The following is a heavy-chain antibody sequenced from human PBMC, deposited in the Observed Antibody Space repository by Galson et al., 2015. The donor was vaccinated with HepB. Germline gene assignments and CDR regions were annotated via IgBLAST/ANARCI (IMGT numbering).Heavy chain of an antibody. V-gene: IGHV3-33*01. J-gene: IGHJ4*02. CDR3: AREPKSQDYGDHYFDY. CDR1: GFTFSGYG. D-gene: IGHD4-17*01. CDR2: IWYDGSNK. Sequence: SLRLSCAASGFTFSGYGMHWVRQAPGKGLEWVALIWYDGSNKYYADSVKGRFTISRDNSKNTLYLQMNSLRAEDTAVYYCAREPKSQDYGDHYFDYWGQGTLVTVSS.